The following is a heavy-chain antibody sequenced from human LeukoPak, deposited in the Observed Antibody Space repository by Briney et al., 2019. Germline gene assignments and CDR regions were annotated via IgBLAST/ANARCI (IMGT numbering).Heavy chain of an antibody. CDR1: GFMVSSNY. Sequence: PGGSLRLSCAVSGFMVSSNYMNWVRQAPGKGLEWVAIIYSGGTTLYGDSVRGRFIISRDNSKNTLYLQMNSLRDEDTAMYYCARSYYDVLLSQFDYWGQGTLVTVSS. CDR3: ARSYYDVLLSQFDY. CDR2: IYSGGTT. D-gene: IGHD3-9*01. V-gene: IGHV3-66*02. J-gene: IGHJ4*02.